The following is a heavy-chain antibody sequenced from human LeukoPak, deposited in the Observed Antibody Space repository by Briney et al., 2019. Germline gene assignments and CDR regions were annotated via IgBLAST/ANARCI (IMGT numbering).Heavy chain of an antibody. Sequence: SETLSLTCAVYGGSFSGYYWSWIRQPPGKGLEWIGEINHSGSTNYNPSLKSRVTISVDTSKNQFSLKLSSVTAADTAVYYCARGRGTVTRFYFDYRGQGTLVTVSS. CDR2: INHSGST. CDR3: ARGRGTVTRFYFDY. CDR1: GGSFSGYY. V-gene: IGHV4-34*01. D-gene: IGHD4-17*01. J-gene: IGHJ4*02.